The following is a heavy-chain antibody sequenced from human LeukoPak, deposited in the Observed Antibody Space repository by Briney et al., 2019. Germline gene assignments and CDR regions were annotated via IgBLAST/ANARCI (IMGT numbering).Heavy chain of an antibody. D-gene: IGHD4-23*01. V-gene: IGHV4-59*01. CDR1: GGSISSYY. CDR2: IYYSGST. CDR3: ARVGGTNYYYYGMDV. Sequence: PSETLSLTCSVSGGSISSYYWSWIRQPPGRGQEWIGYIYYSGSTNYNPSLKSRVTISVDTSKNQFSLKLSSVTAADTAVYYCARVGGTNYYYYGMDVWGQGTTVTVSS. J-gene: IGHJ6*02.